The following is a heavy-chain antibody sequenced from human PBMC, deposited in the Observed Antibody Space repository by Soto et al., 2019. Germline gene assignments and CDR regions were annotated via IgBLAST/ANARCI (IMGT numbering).Heavy chain of an antibody. D-gene: IGHD3-16*02. CDR1: GYTFTSYD. CDR3: ARAKSGDYVWGSYLPFDY. V-gene: IGHV1-8*01. CDR2: MNPNSGNP. Sequence: ASVKVSCKASGYTFTSYDINWVRQATGQGLEWMGWMNPNSGNPGYAQKFQGRVTMTRDTSISTAYMELSSLRSEDTAVYYCARAKSGDYVWGSYLPFDYWGQGTLVTVSS. J-gene: IGHJ4*02.